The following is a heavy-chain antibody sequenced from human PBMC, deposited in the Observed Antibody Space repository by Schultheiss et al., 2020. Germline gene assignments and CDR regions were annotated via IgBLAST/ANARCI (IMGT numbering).Heavy chain of an antibody. V-gene: IGHV4-31*03. CDR2: IYYSGST. CDR3: ARHLRLGFGEFPY. D-gene: IGHD3-10*01. CDR1: GASIRTDDFF. Sequence: SETLSLTCTVSGASIRTDDFFWSWIRQHPGKGLEWIVYIYYSGSTYYNPSLKSRVTISVDTSKNQFSLKLSSVTAADTAVYYCARHLRLGFGEFPYWGQGTLVTVSS. J-gene: IGHJ4*02.